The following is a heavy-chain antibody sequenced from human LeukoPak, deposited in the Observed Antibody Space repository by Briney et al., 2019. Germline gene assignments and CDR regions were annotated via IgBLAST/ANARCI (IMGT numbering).Heavy chain of an antibody. D-gene: IGHD1-26*01. Sequence: SDTLSLTCAVSGYSITSDYYWGWIRQPPGKGLEWIGTIYHSGSTFYSPSLKSRLTISVDTSKNQFSLNLNSVTAADTAVYYCARERAGAVDYWGQGTLVTVSS. CDR1: GYSITSDYY. V-gene: IGHV4-38-2*02. CDR2: IYHSGST. J-gene: IGHJ4*02. CDR3: ARERAGAVDY.